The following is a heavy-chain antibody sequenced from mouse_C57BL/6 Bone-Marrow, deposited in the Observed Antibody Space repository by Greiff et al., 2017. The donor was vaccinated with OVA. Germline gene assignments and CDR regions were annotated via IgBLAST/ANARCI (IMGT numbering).Heavy chain of an antibody. CDR3: ARHGSSYYWYCDV. CDR2: IWPGGGT. Sequence: VKLMESGPGLVAPSPSLSISCTASGFSLTSYAISWVRQPPGKGLEWIGVIWPGGGTNYNSARKDRLSISKDNSKSQVFLKMNRLHTDDTDRYYCARHGSSYYWYCDVWGTGTTVTVSS. CDR1: GFSLTSYA. J-gene: IGHJ1*03. V-gene: IGHV2-9-1*01. D-gene: IGHD1-1*01.